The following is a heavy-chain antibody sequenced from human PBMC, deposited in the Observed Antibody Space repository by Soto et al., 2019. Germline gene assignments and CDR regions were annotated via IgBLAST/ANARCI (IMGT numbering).Heavy chain of an antibody. Sequence: SVKVSCKASGGTFSSYAISWVRQAPGQGLEWMGGIIPIFGTANHAQKFQGRVTITADKSTSTTYMELSSLRSEDTAVYYCARESPVYGDYEATGIFDYWGQGTLVTVSS. CDR2: IIPIFGTA. D-gene: IGHD4-17*01. V-gene: IGHV1-69*06. CDR3: ARESPVYGDYEATGIFDY. CDR1: GGTFSSYA. J-gene: IGHJ4*02.